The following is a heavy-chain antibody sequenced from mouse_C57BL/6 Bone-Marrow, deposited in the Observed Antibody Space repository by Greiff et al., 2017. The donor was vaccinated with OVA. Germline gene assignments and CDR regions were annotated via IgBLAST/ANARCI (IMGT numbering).Heavy chain of an antibody. J-gene: IGHJ4*01. D-gene: IGHD4-1*01. V-gene: IGHV14-4*01. Sequence: EVQLVESGAELVRPGASVKLSCTASGFNIKDDYMHWVKQRPEQGLEWIGWIDPENGDTEYASKFQGKATITADTSSNTAYLQLSSLTSEDTAVYYCTSNWYYAMDYWGQGTSVTVSS. CDR2: IDPENGDT. CDR1: GFNIKDDY. CDR3: TSNWYYAMDY.